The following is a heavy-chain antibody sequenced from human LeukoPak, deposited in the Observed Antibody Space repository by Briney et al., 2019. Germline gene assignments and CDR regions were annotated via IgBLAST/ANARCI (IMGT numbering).Heavy chain of an antibody. CDR1: GYTFTSYD. CDR2: MNPNSGNT. J-gene: IGHJ1*01. CDR3: ARGPGRYSSSWRSSEYFQH. V-gene: IGHV1-8*01. Sequence: SVKVSCKASGYTFTSYDISWVRQATGQGLEWMGWMNPNSGNTGYAQKFQGRVTMTRNTSISTAYMELSSLRSEDTAVYYCARGPGRYSSSWRSSEYFQHWGQGTLVTVSS. D-gene: IGHD6-13*01.